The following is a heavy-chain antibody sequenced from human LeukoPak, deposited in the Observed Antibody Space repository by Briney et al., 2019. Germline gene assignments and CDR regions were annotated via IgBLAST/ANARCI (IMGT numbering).Heavy chain of an antibody. V-gene: IGHV1-69*13. CDR3: ARESRDGYILGWFDP. CDR1: GGTFSSYA. CDR2: IIPIFGTA. D-gene: IGHD5-24*01. Sequence: SVKVSCKASGGTFSSYAISWVRQAPGQGLEWMGGIIPIFGTANYAQKFQGRVTITADESTSTAYMELSSLRSEDAAVYYCARESRDGYILGWFDPWGQGTLVTVSS. J-gene: IGHJ5*02.